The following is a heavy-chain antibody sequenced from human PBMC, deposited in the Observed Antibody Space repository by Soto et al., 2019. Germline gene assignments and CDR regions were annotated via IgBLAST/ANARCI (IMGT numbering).Heavy chain of an antibody. Sequence: EVQLVESGGGLVQPGGSLRLSCAASGFTFSSYWMHWVRQAPGKGLVWVSRINSDGSSTSYADSVKGRFTISRDNAKNPLYRQMNSLRAEDTAVYYCARDQRDSYGVADYWGQGTLVTVSS. CDR2: INSDGSST. V-gene: IGHV3-74*01. J-gene: IGHJ4*02. CDR1: GFTFSSYW. CDR3: ARDQRDSYGVADY. D-gene: IGHD4-17*01.